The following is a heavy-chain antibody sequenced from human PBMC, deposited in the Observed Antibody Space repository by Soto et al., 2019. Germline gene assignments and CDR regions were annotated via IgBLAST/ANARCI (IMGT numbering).Heavy chain of an antibody. CDR3: TTERFYYDTSGYLAY. Sequence: PGGSLRLSCAASGFTFSNAWMSWVRQAPGKGLEWVGRIKTKTESGTTDYAAPVQGRFTISRDDSKNTLYLQMNSLKTEDTAVYCCTTERFYYDTSGYLAYWGQGTLVTVS. D-gene: IGHD3-22*01. J-gene: IGHJ4*02. CDR1: GFTFSNAW. V-gene: IGHV3-15*01. CDR2: IKTKTESGTT.